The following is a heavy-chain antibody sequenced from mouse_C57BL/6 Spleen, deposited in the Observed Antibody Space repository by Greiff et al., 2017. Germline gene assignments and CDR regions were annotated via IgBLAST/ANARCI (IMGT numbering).Heavy chain of an antibody. CDR3: ARDYYGSSYQFAY. D-gene: IGHD1-1*01. J-gene: IGHJ3*01. Sequence: VQLQQSGPELVKPGASVKISCKASGYAFSSSWMNWVKQRPGKGLEWIGRIYPGDGDTNYNGKFKGKATLTADKSSSTAYMQLSSLTSEDSAVYFCARDYYGSSYQFAYWGQGTLVTVSA. CDR2: IYPGDGDT. V-gene: IGHV1-82*01. CDR1: GYAFSSSW.